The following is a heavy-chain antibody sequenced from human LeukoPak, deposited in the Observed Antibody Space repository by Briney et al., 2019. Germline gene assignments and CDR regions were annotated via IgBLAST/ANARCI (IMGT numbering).Heavy chain of an antibody. D-gene: IGHD1-26*01. V-gene: IGHV3-33*01. CDR1: GFTFSSYG. CDR2: IWDDGSNK. Sequence: GGSLRLSCAASGFTFSSYGMHWVRQAPGKGLEGGAVIWDDGSNKYYADSVKGRFTISRDNSKNTLYLQMNSLRAEDTAVYYCARDGSRRELPLRYFDYWGQGTLVTVSS. J-gene: IGHJ4*02. CDR3: ARDGSRRELPLRYFDY.